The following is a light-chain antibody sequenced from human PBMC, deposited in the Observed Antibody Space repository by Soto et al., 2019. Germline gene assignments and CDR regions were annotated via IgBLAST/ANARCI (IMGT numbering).Light chain of an antibody. CDR2: DAS. V-gene: IGKV3-11*01. CDR1: QSVSSY. J-gene: IGKJ5*01. Sequence: IVMTQSPATLSVSPGERATLSCRASQSVSSYLAWYQQKPGQAPRLLIYDASNRATGIPARFSGSGSGTDFTLTISSLEPEDFAVYYCQQRSNWLITFGQGTRLE. CDR3: QQRSNWLIT.